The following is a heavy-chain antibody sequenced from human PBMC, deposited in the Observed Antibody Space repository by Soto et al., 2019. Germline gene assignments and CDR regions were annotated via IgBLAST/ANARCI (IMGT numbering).Heavy chain of an antibody. D-gene: IGHD3-3*01. CDR3: ARGQRFSDWFDP. CDR1: VGTSSGYY. CDR2: IYSSGNT. V-gene: IGHV4-4*07. Sequence: SETLSLTCRVSVGTSSGYYWTWIRQPAGKGLEWIGRIYSSGNTKYNPSLQSRVTMSLDTSNNQFSLRLTSVTAADTAVYYCARGQRFSDWFDPWGQGTLVTDS. J-gene: IGHJ5*02.